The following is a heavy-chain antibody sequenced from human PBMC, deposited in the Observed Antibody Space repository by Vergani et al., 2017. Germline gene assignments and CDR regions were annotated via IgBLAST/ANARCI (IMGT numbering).Heavy chain of an antibody. CDR1: GFTFSSYS. V-gene: IGHV3-48*01. CDR3: AVDHDIVVVEADALYVFDI. Sequence: EVQLVESGGGLVQPGGSLRLSCAASGFTFSSYSMNWVRQAPGKGLEWVSYISSSSSTIYYADSVKGRFTISRDNAKNSLYLQMNSLRAEDTAGYYCAVDHDIVVVEADALYVFDIWGQGTMVTVSS. J-gene: IGHJ3*02. D-gene: IGHD2-15*01. CDR2: ISSSSSTI.